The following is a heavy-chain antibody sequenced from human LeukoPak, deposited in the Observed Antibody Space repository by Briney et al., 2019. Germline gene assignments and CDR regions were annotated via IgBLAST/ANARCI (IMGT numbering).Heavy chain of an antibody. CDR2: INHSGST. V-gene: IGHV4-34*01. D-gene: IGHD3-10*01. J-gene: IGHJ3*02. CDR3: ARGLDVLLWFGELLGAFDI. CDR1: GGSFSGYY. Sequence: SETLSLTCAVYGGSFSGYYWSWIRQPPGKGLEWIGEINHSGSTNYNPSLKSRVTISVDTSKNQFSLKLSSVTAADTAVYYCARGLDVLLWFGELLGAFDIWGQGTMVTVSS.